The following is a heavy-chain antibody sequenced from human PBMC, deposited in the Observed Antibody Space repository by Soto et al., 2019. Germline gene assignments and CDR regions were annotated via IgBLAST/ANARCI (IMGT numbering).Heavy chain of an antibody. D-gene: IGHD3-9*01. CDR1: DYSFAMYG. CDR2: INAYTGNT. J-gene: IGHJ4*02. Sequence: GASVKLSCKAADYSFAMYGVICVRQATGQGLEWMGWINAYTGNTNYAQKFQGRVTLTTDTSTSTAYMELRSLTSDDTAVYYCTRDVDERLTGYYIPFDYWGQGTQVTVS. CDR3: TRDVDERLTGYYIPFDY. V-gene: IGHV1-18*01.